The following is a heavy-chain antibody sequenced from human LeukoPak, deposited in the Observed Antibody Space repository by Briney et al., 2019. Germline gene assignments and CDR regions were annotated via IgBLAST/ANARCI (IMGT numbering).Heavy chain of an antibody. CDR1: GDSISSGDYY. Sequence: PSETLSLTCTVSGDSISSGDYYWSWIRQPAGKGLEWIGRISSSGSTNYNPSLKSRVTISVDTSKNQFSLKLSSVTAADTAVYYCASSRRVPGVSIGYFDSWGQGTLVTVSS. V-gene: IGHV4-61*02. CDR3: ASSRRVPGVSIGYFDS. D-gene: IGHD3-10*01. CDR2: ISSSGST. J-gene: IGHJ4*02.